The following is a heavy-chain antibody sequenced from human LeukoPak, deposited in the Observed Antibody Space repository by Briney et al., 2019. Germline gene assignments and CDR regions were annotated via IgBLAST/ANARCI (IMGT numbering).Heavy chain of an antibody. CDR2: VYSGGST. V-gene: IGHV3-66*01. CDR1: GFTFSSYA. Sequence: GGSLRLSCAASGFTFSSYAMSWVRQAPGKGLEWVSVVYSGGSTQYADSVEGRFTISRDNSKNTLYLQMNSLRAEDTAVYYCARGDHWLVFDYWGQGTLVTVSS. CDR3: ARGDHWLVFDY. D-gene: IGHD6-19*01. J-gene: IGHJ4*02.